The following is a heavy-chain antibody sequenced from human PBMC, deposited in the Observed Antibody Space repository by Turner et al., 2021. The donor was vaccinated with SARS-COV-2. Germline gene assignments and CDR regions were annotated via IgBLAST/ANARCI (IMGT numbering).Heavy chain of an antibody. Sequence: QVQLVQSGAEVKKPGASVKVSCKASCYTFTSYDISWVRQAPGQGLEWMGWISVYNGNQNYAQKLQGRVTMTTDTSTSTAYMELRSVRSDYSAVYYCARDRIAAAGTGWFDPWGQGTLVTVSS. CDR1: CYTFTSYD. V-gene: IGHV1-18*01. CDR2: ISVYNGNQ. D-gene: IGHD6-13*01. J-gene: IGHJ5*02. CDR3: ARDRIAAAGTGWFDP.